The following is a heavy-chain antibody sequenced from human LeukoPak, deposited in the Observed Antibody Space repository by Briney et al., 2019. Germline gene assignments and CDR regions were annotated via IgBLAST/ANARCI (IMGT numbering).Heavy chain of an antibody. V-gene: IGHV1-24*01. CDR1: GYTLTELS. Sequence: GASVKVSCKVSGYTLTELSMHWVRQAPGKGLEWMGGFDPEDGETIYAQKFQGRVTMTEDTSTDTAYMELSSLRSEDTAVYYCATVPDDYVWGSYHPRDRHFDYWGQGTLVTVSS. D-gene: IGHD3-16*02. CDR3: ATVPDDYVWGSYHPRDRHFDY. J-gene: IGHJ4*02. CDR2: FDPEDGET.